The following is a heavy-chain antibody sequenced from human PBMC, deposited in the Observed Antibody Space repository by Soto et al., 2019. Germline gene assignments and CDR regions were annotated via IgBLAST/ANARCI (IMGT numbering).Heavy chain of an antibody. V-gene: IGHV3-33*01. CDR2: IWYDGSNK. CDR1: GFTFSSYG. D-gene: IGHD3-10*01. CDR3: ARNYDDYYGSGSYYQYYFDY. J-gene: IGHJ4*02. Sequence: PGGSLRLSCAASGFTFSSYGMHWVRQAPGKGLEWVAVIWYDGSNKYYADSVKGRFTISRDNSKNTLYLQMNSLRAEDTAVYYCARNYDDYYGSGSYYQYYFDYWGQGTLVTVSS.